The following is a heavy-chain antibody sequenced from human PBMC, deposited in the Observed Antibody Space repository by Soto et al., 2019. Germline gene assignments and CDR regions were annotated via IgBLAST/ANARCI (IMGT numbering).Heavy chain of an antibody. CDR1: GASTSADGYT. CDR2: IYPSGAS. Sequence: TSETLSLTCAVSGASTSADGYTWSWIRQPPGKGLEWIGYIYPSGASNYNPSLRSRVTISLDASRNRFSLSVGSVTAADTAVYYCARATFGAVLHLEVWGQGTTVTVSS. CDR3: ARATFGAVLHLEV. J-gene: IGHJ6*02. D-gene: IGHD3-3*01. V-gene: IGHV4-30-2*01.